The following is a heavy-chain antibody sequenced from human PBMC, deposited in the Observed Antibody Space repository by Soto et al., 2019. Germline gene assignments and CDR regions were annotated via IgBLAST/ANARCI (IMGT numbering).Heavy chain of an antibody. CDR2: ISYDGSNK. V-gene: IGHV3-30-3*01. CDR3: ARHPERIAQIGWFDP. D-gene: IGHD6-13*01. J-gene: IGHJ5*02. CDR1: GFTFSSYA. Sequence: PGGSLRLSCAASGFTFSSYAMHWVRQAPGRGLEWVAVISYDGSNKYYADSVKGRFTISRDNAKNSLYLQMNSLRAEDTAVYYCARHPERIAQIGWFDPWGQGTLVTSPQ.